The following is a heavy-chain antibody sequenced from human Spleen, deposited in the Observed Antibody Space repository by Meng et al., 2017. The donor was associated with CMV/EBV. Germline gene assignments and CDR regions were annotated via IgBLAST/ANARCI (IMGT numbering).Heavy chain of an antibody. J-gene: IGHJ5*02. CDR3: ARTNYGDYNWFDP. CDR2: IYYSGST. D-gene: IGHD4-17*01. V-gene: IGHV4-31*03. CDR1: GGSISRGGFY. Sequence: VHLRVAGPGRVKPSQTLSLTCTVSGGSISRGGFYWSWIRQHPGKGLEWIGYIYYSGSTYYNPSLRSRVAISIDTSKNQFSLKLTSVTAADTAVYFCARTNYGDYNWFDPWGQGTLVTVSS.